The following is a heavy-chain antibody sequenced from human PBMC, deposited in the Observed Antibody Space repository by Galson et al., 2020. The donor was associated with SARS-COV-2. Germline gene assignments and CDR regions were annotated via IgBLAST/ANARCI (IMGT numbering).Heavy chain of an antibody. D-gene: IGHD2-15*01. CDR3: ARVSKGLVVVVAATDH. Sequence: GGSLRLSCAVSGFTLSSYSMNWVRQAPGKGLEWISYVSSSETTYYADSVKGRFTISRDNAKNSLFLQMNNLRDEDTAVYYCARVSKGLVVVVAATDHWGQGTLVTVSS. CDR2: VSSSETT. V-gene: IGHV3-48*02. CDR1: GFTLSSYS. J-gene: IGHJ4*02.